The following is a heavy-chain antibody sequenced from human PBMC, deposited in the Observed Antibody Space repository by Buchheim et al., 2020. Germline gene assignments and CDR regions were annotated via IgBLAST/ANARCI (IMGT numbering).Heavy chain of an antibody. CDR1: GFTFSSYA. Sequence: EVQLLESGGGLVQPGGSLRLSCAASGFTFSSYAMSWVRQAPGKGLEWVSAISGSGGSTYYADSVKGRFTFSRDNSKNTLYQQMNSLRAEDTAVYYCAKAHLGVHNYYYGMDVWGQGTT. CDR3: AKAHLGVHNYYYGMDV. J-gene: IGHJ6*02. V-gene: IGHV3-23*01. CDR2: ISGSGGST. D-gene: IGHD7-27*01.